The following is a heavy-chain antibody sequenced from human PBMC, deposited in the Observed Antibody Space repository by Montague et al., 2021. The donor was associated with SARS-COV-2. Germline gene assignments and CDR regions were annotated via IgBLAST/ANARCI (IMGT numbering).Heavy chain of an antibody. J-gene: IGHJ4*02. D-gene: IGHD3-22*01. CDR3: ARGTKRVFKYDYDSSGYASDY. V-gene: IGHV4-39*07. Sequence: SETLSLTCTVSGGSISSSNYYWGWIRQPPGKGLEWIGSIYYSGSTYYNPSLKSRVTISVDTSKNQFSLKLSSVTAADTVVYYCARGTKRVFKYDYDSSGYASDYWGQGTLVTVSS. CDR1: GGSISSSNYY. CDR2: IYYSGST.